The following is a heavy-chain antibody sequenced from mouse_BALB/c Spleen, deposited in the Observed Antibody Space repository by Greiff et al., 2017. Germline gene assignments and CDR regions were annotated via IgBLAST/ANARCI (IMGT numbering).Heavy chain of an antibody. CDR2: IWGDGST. Sequence: QVQLQQSGPGLVAPSQTLSLTCTVSGFTFTGYGVYWVRQPPGKGLEWLATIWGDGSTDYNSALKSRLSISKDNSKSQVFLKMNSLQTDDTAMYYCAIYDYDGTTYAMDYWGQGTSVTVSS. J-gene: IGHJ4*01. D-gene: IGHD2-4*01. CDR3: AIYDYDGTTYAMDY. CDR1: GFTFTGYG. V-gene: IGHV2-6-7*01.